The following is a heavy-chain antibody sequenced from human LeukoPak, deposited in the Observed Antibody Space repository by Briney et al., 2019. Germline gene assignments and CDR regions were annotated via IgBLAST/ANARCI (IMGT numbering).Heavy chain of an antibody. Sequence: GGSLRLSCAVSGFTVNNYYMTWVRQAPGKGLEWVSVIYRSGNTYYADSVKGRFTISRDTSKNTLYLQMNSLRGEDTAVYYCAREAYGYYFDYWGQGTLVTVSS. D-gene: IGHD3-10*01. V-gene: IGHV3-53*01. CDR1: GFTVNNYY. J-gene: IGHJ4*02. CDR3: AREAYGYYFDY. CDR2: IYRSGNT.